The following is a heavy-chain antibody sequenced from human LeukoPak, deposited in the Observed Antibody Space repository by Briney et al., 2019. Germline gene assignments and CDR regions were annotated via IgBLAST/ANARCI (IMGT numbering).Heavy chain of an antibody. J-gene: IGHJ4*02. CDR2: ISGSRRHI. CDR3: AKVGRGIVAAAPFDF. Sequence: GGSLRLSCAASEFIFSSYYMNWVRQAPGKGLEWVSSISGSRRHIHYADSVKGRFTISRDNSKNTLYLQMNSLRTEDTAVYSCAKVGRGIVAAAPFDFWGQGTLVTVSS. D-gene: IGHD6-13*01. V-gene: IGHV3-21*01. CDR1: EFIFSSYY.